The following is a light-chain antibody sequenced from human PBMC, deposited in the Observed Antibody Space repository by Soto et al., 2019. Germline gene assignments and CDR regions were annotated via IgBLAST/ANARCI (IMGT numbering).Light chain of an antibody. V-gene: IGKV1-9*01. CDR2: AAS. J-gene: IGKJ5*01. CDR1: QDINTY. Sequence: DIQLTQSPSFLSASVGDRVTITCRASQDINTYLAWYQVKPGKAPKLLVYAASTLQSGVPSKFSGSGSGTGFALTISGLQPEDFATYYCPQFKSYPVTFGQGTRLDIK. CDR3: PQFKSYPVT.